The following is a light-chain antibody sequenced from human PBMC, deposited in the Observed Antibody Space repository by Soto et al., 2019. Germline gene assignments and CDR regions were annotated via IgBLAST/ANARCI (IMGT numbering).Light chain of an antibody. V-gene: IGLV1-47*01. CDR1: SSNIGSNY. CDR2: RNN. J-gene: IGLJ2*01. CDR3: AAWDDSLSVV. Sequence: QSVLTQPPSASGTPGQRVTISCSRSSSNIGSNYVYWYQQLPGTAPKLLIYRNNQRPSGVPDRFSGSKSGTSASLAISGLRSEDEADYYCAAWDDSLSVVFGGGTKLTVL.